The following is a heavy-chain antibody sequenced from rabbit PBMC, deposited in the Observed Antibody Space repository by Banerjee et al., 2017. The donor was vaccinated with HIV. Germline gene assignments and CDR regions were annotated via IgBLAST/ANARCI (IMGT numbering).Heavy chain of an antibody. CDR1: GFSFNGRDV. D-gene: IGHD1-1*01. J-gene: IGHJ6*01. V-gene: IGHV1S45*01. Sequence: QEQLEESGGGLVKPEGSLTLTCKASGFSFNGRDVMSWVRQAPGKGLEWIACINTATGKAVYASWAKGRFTISKTSSTTVTLQVTRLTVADTATYFCARDTSSSFSSYGMDLRGPGTLVTVS. CDR3: ARDTSSSFSSYGMDL. CDR2: INTATGKA.